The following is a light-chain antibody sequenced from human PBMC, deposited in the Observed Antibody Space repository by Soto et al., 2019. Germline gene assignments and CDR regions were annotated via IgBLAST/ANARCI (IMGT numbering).Light chain of an antibody. CDR2: DGS. J-gene: IGLJ3*02. V-gene: IGLV2-23*01. Sequence: QSALTQPASVSGSPGQSITISCTGTSSDVGSYNLVSWYQQHPGKAPKLMTYDGSKRPSVVSNRFSGSTSGNTASLTISGLQDEDEADYYCCSYAGSSAWVFGGGTKLTVL. CDR1: SSDVGSYNL. CDR3: CSYAGSSAWV.